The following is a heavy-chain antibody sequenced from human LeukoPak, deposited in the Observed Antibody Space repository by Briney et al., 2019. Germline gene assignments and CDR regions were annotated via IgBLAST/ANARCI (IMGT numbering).Heavy chain of an antibody. Sequence: PGGSLRLSCAASGFTFSDYYMSWIRQAPGKGLEWVSYISSSGSTIYYADSVKGRFTISRDNAKNSLYLQMNSLRAEDTAVYYCARDATPVATAGTYFDYWGQGTLVTVS. V-gene: IGHV3-11*01. CDR1: GFTFSDYY. CDR2: ISSSGSTI. D-gene: IGHD5-12*01. J-gene: IGHJ4*02. CDR3: ARDATPVATAGTYFDY.